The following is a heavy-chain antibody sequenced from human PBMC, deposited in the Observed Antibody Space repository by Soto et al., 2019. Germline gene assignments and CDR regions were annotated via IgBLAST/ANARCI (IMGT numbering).Heavy chain of an antibody. CDR1: GGTFSSYA. J-gene: IGHJ6*02. CDR2: IIPIFGTA. Sequence: ASVKVSCKASGGTFSSYAISWVRQAPGQGLEWMGGIIPIFGTANYAQKFQGRVTITADESTSTAYMELSSLRSEDTAVYYCARDLVAGSYYYYYYGMDVWGQGTTVTVSS. D-gene: IGHD6-19*01. CDR3: ARDLVAGSYYYYYYGMDV. V-gene: IGHV1-69*13.